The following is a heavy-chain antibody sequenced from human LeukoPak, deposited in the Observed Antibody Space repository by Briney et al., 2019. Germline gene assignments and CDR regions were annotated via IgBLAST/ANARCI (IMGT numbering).Heavy chain of an antibody. CDR3: ARDVEWRYFDY. CDR2: IKQDGSEK. D-gene: IGHD3-3*01. CDR1: GFTFSGYW. V-gene: IGHV3-7*01. J-gene: IGHJ4*02. Sequence: GGSLRLSCAASGFTFSGYWMIWVRQAPGKGLEWVANIKQDGSEKYYVDSVKGRFTISRDNAKNSLYLQMNSLRAEDTAVYYCARDVEWRYFDYWGQGTLVTVSS.